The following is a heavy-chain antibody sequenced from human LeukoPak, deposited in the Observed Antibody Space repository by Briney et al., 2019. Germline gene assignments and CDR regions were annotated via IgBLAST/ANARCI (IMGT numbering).Heavy chain of an antibody. CDR2: INHSGST. D-gene: IGHD3-9*01. V-gene: IGHV4-34*01. J-gene: IGHJ4*02. Sequence: SETLSLTCAVYGGSFSGYYWSWFRQPPGKGLEWIGEINHSGSTNYNPSLKSRVTISVDTSKNQFSLKLSSVPAADTAVYYCARGRYDILTGYYTRIFDYWGQGTLVTVSS. CDR3: ARGRYDILTGYYTRIFDY. CDR1: GGSFSGYY.